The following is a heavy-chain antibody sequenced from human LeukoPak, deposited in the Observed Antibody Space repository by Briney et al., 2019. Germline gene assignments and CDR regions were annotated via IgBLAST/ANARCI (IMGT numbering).Heavy chain of an antibody. CDR3: ATSDSSGYLDF. Sequence: ASVKVSCKASGYTFTDYYMHWLQQAPGKGLEWMGRVDPADGEVAYAEKFQGRVTITADPSRATAYMELASLRSEDTAVYYCATSDSSGYLDFWGQGTLVTVSS. CDR2: VDPADGEV. D-gene: IGHD3-22*01. J-gene: IGHJ4*02. CDR1: GYTFTDYY. V-gene: IGHV1-69-2*01.